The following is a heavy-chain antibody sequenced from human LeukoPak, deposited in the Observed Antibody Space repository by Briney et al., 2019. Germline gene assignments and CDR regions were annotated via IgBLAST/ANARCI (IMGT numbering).Heavy chain of an antibody. CDR2: IYPDDSNT. J-gene: IGHJ6*03. CDR3: ARQGAAGKYYYYYMDV. Sequence: GESLKISCQGSGYNFPVYWIGWVRQMPGQGLEWMGIIYPDDSNTIYGPSFQGQVTISADKSINTAYLEWSSLKASDTAIYYCARQGAAGKYYYYYMDVWGKGTTVTVSS. V-gene: IGHV5-51*01. D-gene: IGHD6-13*01. CDR1: GYNFPVYW.